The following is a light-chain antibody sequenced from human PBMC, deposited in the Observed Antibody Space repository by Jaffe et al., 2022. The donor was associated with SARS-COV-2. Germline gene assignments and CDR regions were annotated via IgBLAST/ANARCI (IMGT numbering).Light chain of an antibody. V-gene: IGKV1-39*01. CDR2: AAS. Sequence: DIQMTQSPSSLSASVGDRVTITCRASQSISIYLNWYQQKPGKAPNLLIYAASSLQSGVPSRFSGSGSGTDFTLTISSLQPEDFATYYCQQTYRTPALTFGGGTKVDVK. CDR3: QQTYRTPALT. CDR1: QSISIY. J-gene: IGKJ4*01.